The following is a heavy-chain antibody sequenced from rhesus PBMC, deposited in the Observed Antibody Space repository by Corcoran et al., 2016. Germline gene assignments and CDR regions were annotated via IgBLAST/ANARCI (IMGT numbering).Heavy chain of an antibody. J-gene: IGHJ4*01. CDR3: AGTERLQYYYDSGYYPDY. CDR2: IYSSSGST. CDR1: GYSISSGYD. V-gene: IGHV4-76*01. Sequence: QVQLQESGPGVVKPSETLSLTCAVSGYSISSGYDWRWIRQPPGKGLEWLGYIYSSSGSTNYNPSLKNRVHISKDTSKDQFTLKLSSVTATDTAVYYCAGTERLQYYYDSGYYPDYWGQGVLVTVSS. D-gene: IGHD3-28*01.